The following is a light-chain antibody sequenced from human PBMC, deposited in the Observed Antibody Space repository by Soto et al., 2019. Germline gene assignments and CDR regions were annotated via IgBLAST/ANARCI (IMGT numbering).Light chain of an antibody. J-gene: IGLJ2*01. Sequence: QSALTQPASVSGSPGQSITISCTGTSSDVGGYDYVSWYQQHPGKVPKLMIYDVSSRPSGVSNRFSGSKSGNTASLTISGLQAEDEADYYCSSSASSSTLVFGGGTKLTVL. V-gene: IGLV2-14*01. CDR1: SSDVGGYDY. CDR3: SSSASSSTLV. CDR2: DVS.